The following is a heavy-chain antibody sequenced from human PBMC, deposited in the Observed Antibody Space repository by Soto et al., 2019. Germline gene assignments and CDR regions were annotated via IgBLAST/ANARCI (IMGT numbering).Heavy chain of an antibody. V-gene: IGHV3-23*01. CDR1: GFTFSSYA. J-gene: IGHJ4*02. Sequence: PGGSLGLSCAASGFTFSSYAMSWVRQAPGKGLEWVSAISGSGGSTYYADSVKGRFTISRDNSKNTLYPQMNSLRAEDTAVYYCARRSSGWYFDYWGQGTLVTVSS. CDR2: ISGSGGST. D-gene: IGHD6-19*01. CDR3: ARRSSGWYFDY.